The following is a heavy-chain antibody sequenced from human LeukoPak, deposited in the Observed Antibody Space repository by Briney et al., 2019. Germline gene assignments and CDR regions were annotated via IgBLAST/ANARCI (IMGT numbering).Heavy chain of an antibody. D-gene: IGHD6-13*01. CDR2: IYTSGST. J-gene: IGHJ6*03. V-gene: IGHV4-4*09. CDR3: ARGTIAAHANPAMDV. CDR1: GGSISSYY. Sequence: PSETLSLTCTVSGGSISSYYWSWIRQPPGKGLEWIGYIYTSGSTNYNPSLKSRVTISVDTSKNQFSLKLSSVTAADTAVYYCARGTIAAHANPAMDVWGKGTTVTVSS.